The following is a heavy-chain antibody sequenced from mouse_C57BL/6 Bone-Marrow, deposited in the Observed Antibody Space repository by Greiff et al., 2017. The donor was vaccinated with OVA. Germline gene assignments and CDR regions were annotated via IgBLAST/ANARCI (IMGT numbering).Heavy chain of an antibody. J-gene: IGHJ3*01. D-gene: IGHD2-4*01. CDR2: FDPETGGT. CDR1: GYTFTDYE. Sequence: VQLQESGAELVRPGASVTLSCKASGYTFTDYEMHWVKQTPVHGLEWIGAFDPETGGTAYNQKFKGKAILTADKSSSTAYMELRSLTSEDSAVYYCTRDYDYAWFAYWGQGTLVTVSA. CDR3: TRDYDYAWFAY. V-gene: IGHV1-15*01.